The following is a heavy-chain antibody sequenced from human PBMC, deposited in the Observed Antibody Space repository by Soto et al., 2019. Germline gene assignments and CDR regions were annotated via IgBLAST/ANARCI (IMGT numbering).Heavy chain of an antibody. V-gene: IGHV3-23*01. CDR2: FSNTGGGT. D-gene: IGHD5-18*01. CDR3: ARVSGTGGYTYGLDY. CDR1: GFTFSDYA. Sequence: EVQLLESGGGLVQPGGSLRLSCAASGFTFSDYAMSWVRQAPGKGLEWVSVFSNTGGGTYYADSVKGRFTISRDNSKNMLYLQMTSLRAEDTAVYYCARVSGTGGYTYGLDYWGQGTVVTVSS. J-gene: IGHJ4*02.